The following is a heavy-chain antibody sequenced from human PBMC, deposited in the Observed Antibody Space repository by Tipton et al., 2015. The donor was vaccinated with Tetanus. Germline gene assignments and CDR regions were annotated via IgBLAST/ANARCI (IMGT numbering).Heavy chain of an antibody. Sequence: GSLRLSCAASGFTFSSYWINWVRQAPGKRLEWVSSISSTSSYIYYADSVRGRFTISRDNAKNSLYLQMNSLRAEDTSVYYCATGVTLDYWDQGTLVTVSS. V-gene: IGHV3-21*01. CDR2: ISSTSSYI. J-gene: IGHJ4*02. CDR3: ATGVTLDY. CDR1: GFTFSSYW. D-gene: IGHD3-10*01.